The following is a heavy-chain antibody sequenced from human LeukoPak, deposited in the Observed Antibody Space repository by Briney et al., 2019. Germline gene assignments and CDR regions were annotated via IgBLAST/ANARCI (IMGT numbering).Heavy chain of an antibody. V-gene: IGHV4-39*01. CDR2: IYYSGST. CDR3: ASSFWRDCSSTSCLFDP. Sequence: SETLSLTCTVSGGSISSSSYYWGWIRQPPGKGLEWIGSIYYSGSTYYNPSLKSRVTISVDTSKNQFSLKLSSVTAADTAVYYCASSFWRDCSSTSCLFDPWGQGTLVTVSS. CDR1: GGSISSSSYY. J-gene: IGHJ5*02. D-gene: IGHD2-2*01.